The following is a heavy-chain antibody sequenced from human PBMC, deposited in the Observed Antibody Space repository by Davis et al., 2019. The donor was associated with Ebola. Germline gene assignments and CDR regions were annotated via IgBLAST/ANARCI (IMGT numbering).Heavy chain of an antibody. J-gene: IGHJ5*02. CDR2: INHSGST. CDR3: ARGDNFWSGLNWFDP. V-gene: IGHV4-34*01. CDR1: GGSFSGYY. Sequence: MPSETLSLTCAVYGGSFSGYYWRWIRQPPGKGLEWIGEINHSGSTNYNPSLKSRVTISVDTSKNQFSLKLSSVTAADTAVYYCARGDNFWSGLNWFDPWGQGTLVTVSS. D-gene: IGHD3-3*01.